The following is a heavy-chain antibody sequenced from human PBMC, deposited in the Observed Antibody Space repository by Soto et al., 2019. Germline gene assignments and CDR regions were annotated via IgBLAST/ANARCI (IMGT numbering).Heavy chain of an antibody. CDR3: AKDRIAAAGGNWFDP. V-gene: IGHV3-30*18. J-gene: IGHJ5*02. CDR2: ISYDGSNK. Sequence: ESGGGVVQPGRSLRLSCAASGFTFSSYGMHWVRQAPGKGLEWVAVISYDGSNKYYADSVKGRFTISRDNSKNTLYLQMNSLRAEDTAVYYCAKDRIAAAGGNWFDPWGQGTLVTVSS. CDR1: GFTFSSYG. D-gene: IGHD6-13*01.